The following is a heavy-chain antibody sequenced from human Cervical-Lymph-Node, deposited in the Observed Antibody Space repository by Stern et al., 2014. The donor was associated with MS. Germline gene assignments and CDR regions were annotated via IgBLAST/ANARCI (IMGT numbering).Heavy chain of an antibody. Sequence: VQLVESGPGLVKPSQTLSLTCTVSGGSISSGAYYWSWIRQHPGKGLEWIGYIHYSGSTYYNPSLKSRVTISRDTSKNQFSLKLSSVTAADTAVYYCARELSSSWYNWFDPWGQGTLVTVPS. V-gene: IGHV4-31*03. CDR3: ARELSSSWYNWFDP. CDR2: IHYSGST. D-gene: IGHD6-13*01. CDR1: GGSISSGAYY. J-gene: IGHJ5*02.